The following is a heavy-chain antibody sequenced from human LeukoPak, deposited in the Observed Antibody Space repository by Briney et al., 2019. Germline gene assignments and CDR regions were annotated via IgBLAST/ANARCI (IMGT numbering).Heavy chain of an antibody. D-gene: IGHD2-2*01. Sequence: SETLSLTCTVSGGSISSYYWSWIRQPAGKGLEWIGRIYTSGSTNYNPSLKSRVTMSVDTSKNQFSLKLSSVTAADTAVYYCARDVRYCSSTSCLYYYYMDVWGKRTTVTISS. CDR1: GGSISSYY. V-gene: IGHV4-4*07. CDR2: IYTSGST. J-gene: IGHJ6*03. CDR3: ARDVRYCSSTSCLYYYYMDV.